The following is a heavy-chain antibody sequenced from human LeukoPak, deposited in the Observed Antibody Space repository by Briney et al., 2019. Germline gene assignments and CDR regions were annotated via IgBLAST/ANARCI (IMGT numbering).Heavy chain of an antibody. CDR2: IYHSGST. V-gene: IGHV4-38-2*01. CDR3: ARAGYCSGGSCYSWFDP. J-gene: IGHJ5*02. CDR1: GYSICIGYY. Sequence: SETLSLTCAVSGYSICIGYYWGWIRQPPGKGLEWIGSIYHSGSTYYNPSLKSRVTISVDTSKNQFSLKLSSVTAADTAVYYCARAGYCSGGSCYSWFDPWGQGTLVTVSS. D-gene: IGHD2-15*01.